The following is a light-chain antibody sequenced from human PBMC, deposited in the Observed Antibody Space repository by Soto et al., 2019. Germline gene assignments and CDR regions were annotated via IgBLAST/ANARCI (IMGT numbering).Light chain of an antibody. V-gene: IGLV2-14*03. CDR1: SSDVGAYNY. J-gene: IGLJ1*01. CDR2: DVS. Sequence: QSALTQPASVSGSPGQSITISCTGTSSDVGAYNYVSWYQQHPGKVPKLMIYDVSDRPSGVSNRFSGSKSGNTASLTISGLPAEDEADYYCSSFTRSTSYVSGTGTK. CDR3: SSFTRSTSYV.